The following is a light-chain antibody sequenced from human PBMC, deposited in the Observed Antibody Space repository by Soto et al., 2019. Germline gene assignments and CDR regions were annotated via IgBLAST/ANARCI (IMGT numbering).Light chain of an antibody. V-gene: IGKV4-1*01. CDR3: QQYFITPLT. CDR2: WAS. Sequence: DIVMTQSPDSLRVSLGERATISCTSSLNIYFKSNNRNYLAGYQQKTGQPPKLLVYWASTRESGVPDRFTGSGSGTYFTLTIDNVQPDDVAVYYCQQYFITPLTFGGWTRVDIK. CDR1: LNIYFKSNNRNY. J-gene: IGKJ4*01.